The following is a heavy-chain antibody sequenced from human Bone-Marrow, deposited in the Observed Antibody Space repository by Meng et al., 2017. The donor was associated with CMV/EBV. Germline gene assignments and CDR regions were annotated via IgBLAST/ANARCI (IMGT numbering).Heavy chain of an antibody. J-gene: IGHJ2*01. CDR3: AVMTTVTTGPILDWYFDL. V-gene: IGHV1-2*02. CDR1: AHTFNTYW. Sequence: ASVKVSCKASAHTFNTYWVHWVRQAPGQGLEWMGWINPNSGGTNYAQKFQGRVTMTRDTSISTAYMELSRLRSDDTAVYYCAVMTTVTTGPILDWYFDLWGRGTLVTVSS. CDR2: INPNSGGT. D-gene: IGHD4-11*01.